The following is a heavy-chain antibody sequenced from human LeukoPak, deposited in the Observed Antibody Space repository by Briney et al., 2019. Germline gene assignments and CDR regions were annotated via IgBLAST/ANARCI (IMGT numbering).Heavy chain of an antibody. J-gene: IGHJ4*02. CDR3: ARARFGELGVPDFDY. CDR1: GFTFSSYA. Sequence: GGSLRLSCAASGFTFSSYAMHWVRQAPGKGLEWVAVISYDGSNKYYADSVKGRFTISRDKSKNMLYVQMNSLRAEDTAVYYCARARFGELGVPDFDYWGQGTLVTVSS. V-gene: IGHV3-30*04. D-gene: IGHD3-10*01. CDR2: ISYDGSNK.